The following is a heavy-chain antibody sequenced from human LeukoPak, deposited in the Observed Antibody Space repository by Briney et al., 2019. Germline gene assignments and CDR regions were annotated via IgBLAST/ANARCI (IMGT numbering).Heavy chain of an antibody. CDR3: AKDPFFGDYYYSYMDG. J-gene: IGHJ6*03. D-gene: IGHD3-10*01. V-gene: IGHV3-23*01. Sequence: GGSLRLSCAASGLTFSSYAMSWVRQAPGKGLEWVSAISGSGGSTYYADSVKGRFTISRDNSKNTLYLQMNSLRAEDTAVYYCAKDPFFGDYYYSYMDGGGKGTTVTVS. CDR2: ISGSGGST. CDR1: GLTFSSYA.